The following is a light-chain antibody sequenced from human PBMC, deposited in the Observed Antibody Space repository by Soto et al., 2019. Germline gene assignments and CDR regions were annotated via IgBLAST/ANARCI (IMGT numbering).Light chain of an antibody. CDR2: SNN. V-gene: IGLV1-47*02. CDR3: AAWDDSLSGRYV. J-gene: IGLJ1*01. Sequence: QSVLTQPPSASGTPGQRVTISCSGSSSNIGSNYVYWYQQLPGTAPKLLIYSNNQRPSGVPDRFSGSKSGTSASLAISGLRSEDEADYYCAAWDDSLSGRYVFGTGTKLTV. CDR1: SSNIGSNY.